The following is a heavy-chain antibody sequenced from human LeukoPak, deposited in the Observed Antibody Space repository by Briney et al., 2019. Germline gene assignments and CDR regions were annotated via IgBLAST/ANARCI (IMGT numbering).Heavy chain of an antibody. V-gene: IGHV1-3*01. CDR3: ARAVMVRGVPFDY. J-gene: IGHJ4*02. D-gene: IGHD3-10*01. CDR2: INAGNGNT. CDR1: GYTFTSYA. Sequence: ASVKVSCKASGYTFTSYAMHWVRQAPGRRLEWMGWINAGNGNTKYSQKFQGRVTITRDTSASTAYMELSSLRSEDTAVYYCARAVMVRGVPFDYWGQGTLVTVSS.